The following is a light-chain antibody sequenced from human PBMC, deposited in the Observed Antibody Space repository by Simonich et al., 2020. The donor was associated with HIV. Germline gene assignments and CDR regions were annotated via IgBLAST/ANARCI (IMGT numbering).Light chain of an antibody. J-gene: IGLJ3*02. Sequence: QSVLTQPPSVSAAPGQKVTISCSGSNSNTGRNFVSWYQQIPGTAPNLPIYDNDKRPSGIPDRFSGSKSGTSATLGITGLQTGDEADYYCGTWDGSLSVWVFGGGTKLTVL. CDR1: NSNTGRNF. V-gene: IGLV1-51*01. CDR3: GTWDGSLSVWV. CDR2: DND.